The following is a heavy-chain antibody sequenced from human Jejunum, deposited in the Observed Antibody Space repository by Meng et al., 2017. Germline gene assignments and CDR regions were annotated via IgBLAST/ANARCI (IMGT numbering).Heavy chain of an antibody. CDR2: AGANFQSGT. CDR3: ARDYWGSLDY. J-gene: IGHJ4*02. V-gene: IGHV4-61*08. D-gene: IGHD3-16*01. Sequence: QVQVQESGPGLVSPSETLSLTCTVSRGSVSSPDYQWGWIRQPPGKGLEWIGYAGANFQSGTNHNPSLKSRVTISLDTSKNQFSLKLTSVNAADTAVYYCARDYWGSLDYWGQGILVTVSS. CDR1: RGSVSSPDYQ.